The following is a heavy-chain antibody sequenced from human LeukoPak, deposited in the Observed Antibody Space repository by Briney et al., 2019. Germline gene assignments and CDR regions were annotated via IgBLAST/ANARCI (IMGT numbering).Heavy chain of an antibody. CDR1: GYTFTSYD. V-gene: IGHV1-8*01. CDR2: MNPNSSNT. D-gene: IGHD6-13*01. CDR3: ARVPYIAAAGTGFDP. J-gene: IGHJ5*02. Sequence: ASVKVSCKASGYTFTSYDINWVRQATGQGLEWMGWMNPNSSNTGYAQKFQGRVTMTRNTSISTAYMELSSLRSEDTAVYYCARVPYIAAAGTGFDPWGQGTLVTVSS.